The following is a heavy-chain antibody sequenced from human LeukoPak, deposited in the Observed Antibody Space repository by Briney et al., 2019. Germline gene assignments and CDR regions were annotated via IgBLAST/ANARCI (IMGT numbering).Heavy chain of an antibody. D-gene: IGHD2-15*01. V-gene: IGHV1-2*02. CDR2: INPNSGGT. Sequence: ASVKVSCKASGYTFTGYYVHWVRQAPGQGLEWMGRINPNSGGTNYAQKFQGRVTMTRDTSISTAYMELSRLRSDDTAVHYCAREVVERLPTGYYYYGMDVWGQGTTVTVSS. CDR3: AREVVERLPTGYYYYGMDV. J-gene: IGHJ6*02. CDR1: GYTFTGYY.